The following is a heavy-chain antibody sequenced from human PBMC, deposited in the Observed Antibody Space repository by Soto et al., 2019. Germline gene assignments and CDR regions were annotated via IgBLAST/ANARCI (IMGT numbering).Heavy chain of an antibody. CDR3: LRDRAEKYLDVDYGHYTVYAFDI. CDR1: GFAFRSYR. J-gene: IGHJ3*02. Sequence: EVQLVESGGGLVQPGGSLRLSCVASGFAFRSYRMNWVRQAPGKGLEWVAYISTITGPIYYADSEQGRFTIARDNAENLLVLQTNSPSSEVKSRYYCLRDRAEKYLDVDYGHYTVYAFDIWGQGTMVTV. D-gene: IGHD4-17*01. CDR2: ISTITGPI. V-gene: IGHV3-48*01.